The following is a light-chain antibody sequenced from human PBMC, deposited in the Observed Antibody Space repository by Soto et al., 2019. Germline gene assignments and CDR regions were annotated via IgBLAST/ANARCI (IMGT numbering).Light chain of an antibody. Sequence: EIVLAQSPDTLYLSPGERATLSCRTSQSMSTNSLAWYQQKSGQPPRLLIYGASIRATGIPDRFSGSGSGTDFTLTISRLEPEDFAVYYCHQYDSSPLTFGGGDKVEIK. J-gene: IGKJ4*01. CDR1: QSMSTNS. CDR2: GAS. CDR3: HQYDSSPLT. V-gene: IGKV3-20*01.